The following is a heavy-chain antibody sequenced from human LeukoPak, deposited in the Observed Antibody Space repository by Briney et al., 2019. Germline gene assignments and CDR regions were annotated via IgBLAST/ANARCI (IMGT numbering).Heavy chain of an antibody. CDR3: ARDTTSLGLFDY. J-gene: IGHJ4*02. V-gene: IGHV1-18*01. CDR1: GYTFTSYG. D-gene: IGHD1-26*01. Sequence: ASVKVSFKASGYTFTSYGISWVRQAPGQGLEWMGWSSAYNGNTNYAQKLQGRVTMTTDTSTSTDYMELRSLRSDDTAVYYCARDTTSLGLFDYWGQGTVVTVSS. CDR2: SSAYNGNT.